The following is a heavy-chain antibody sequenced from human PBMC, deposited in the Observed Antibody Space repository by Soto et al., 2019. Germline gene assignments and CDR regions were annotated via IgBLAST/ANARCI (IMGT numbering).Heavy chain of an antibody. J-gene: IGHJ4*02. CDR3: AKDSRYYYDSGGPTDY. CDR1: GFIFSNYG. D-gene: IGHD3-22*01. V-gene: IGHV3-30*18. CDR2: ISYADGSNK. Sequence: QVQLVESGGGVVQPGRSLRLSCAASGFIFSNYGMHWVRQAPGKGLEWVAVISYADGSNKYYADSVKGRFTISRDNSKNTLYLKMNSLRAEDTAVYYCAKDSRYYYDSGGPTDYWGQGTLVTVSS.